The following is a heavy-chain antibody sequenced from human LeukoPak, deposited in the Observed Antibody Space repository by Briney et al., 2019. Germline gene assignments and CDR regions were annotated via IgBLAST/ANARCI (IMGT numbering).Heavy chain of an antibody. CDR3: ARGQPQRYSSGWYVNWFDP. CDR2: IYYSGTT. Sequence: SETLSLTCTVSGAPISSSYWSWIRQPPGKGLEWIGYIYYSGTTKYNPSLKSRVTISVDTSKNQFSLKVNSVAAADTAVYYCARGQPQRYSSGWYVNWFDPWGQGTLVTVSS. J-gene: IGHJ5*02. D-gene: IGHD6-19*01. CDR1: GAPISSSY. V-gene: IGHV4-59*01.